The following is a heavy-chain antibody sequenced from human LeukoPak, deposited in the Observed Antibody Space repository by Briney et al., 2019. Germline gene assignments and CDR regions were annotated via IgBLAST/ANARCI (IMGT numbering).Heavy chain of an antibody. CDR1: DDSIRSYY. D-gene: IGHD3-22*01. CDR2: IYSSGST. V-gene: IGHV4-59*01. CDR3: ARSRDSSGYRNNWFDP. J-gene: IGHJ5*02. Sequence: SETLSLTCTVSDDSIRSYYWSWIRQPPGKGLEWIGYIYSSGSTNYNPSLKSRVTMSVDTSKNQFSLKLNSVTAADTAVYYCARSRDSSGYRNNWFDPWGQGTLVTVSS.